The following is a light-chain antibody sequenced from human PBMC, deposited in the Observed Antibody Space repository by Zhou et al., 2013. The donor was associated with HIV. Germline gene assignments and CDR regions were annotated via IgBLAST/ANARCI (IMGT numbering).Light chain of an antibody. V-gene: IGKV3D-15*01. J-gene: IGKJ1*01. Sequence: EVVMTQSPDTLSVSPGERVTLSCRASQSVGIHLAWYQQKPGQAPRLLIYGASTRATGIPDRFSGSGSGAAFTLTISRLDPEDFAVYYCQQGVVSPTFGQGTKVEIK. CDR1: QSVGIH. CDR2: GAS. CDR3: QQGVVSPT.